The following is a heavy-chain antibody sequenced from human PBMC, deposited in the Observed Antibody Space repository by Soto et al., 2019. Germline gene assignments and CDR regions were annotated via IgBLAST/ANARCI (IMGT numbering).Heavy chain of an antibody. D-gene: IGHD3-22*01. CDR2: IIPIFGTA. V-gene: IGHV1-69*01. CDR1: GGTFSSYA. Sequence: QVQLVQSGAEVKKPGSSVKVSCKASGGTFSSYAISWVRQAPGQGLEWMGGIIPIFGTANYAQKFQGRVTITEDEATSTAYMELSSLRSEDTAVYYCARDKVGYYDSSCYDRVSVPPDYYYGMDVWGQGTMVTVSS. J-gene: IGHJ6*02. CDR3: ARDKVGYYDSSCYDRVSVPPDYYYGMDV.